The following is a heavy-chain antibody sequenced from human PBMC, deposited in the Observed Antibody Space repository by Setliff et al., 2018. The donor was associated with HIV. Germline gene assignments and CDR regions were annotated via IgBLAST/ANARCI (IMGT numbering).Heavy chain of an antibody. V-gene: IGHV4-61*01. CDR2: IYYSGIT. Sequence: SETLSLTCAVSGGSVSSDSSYWSWIRQPPGKGLEWIGYIYYSGITNYNPSLKSRVTISVDPSKSQFSLKLRSVTASDTAVYYCARDRLTYYFDYWGQGTLVTVSS. CDR3: ARDRLTYYFDY. D-gene: IGHD3-22*01. CDR1: GGSVSSDSSY. J-gene: IGHJ4*02.